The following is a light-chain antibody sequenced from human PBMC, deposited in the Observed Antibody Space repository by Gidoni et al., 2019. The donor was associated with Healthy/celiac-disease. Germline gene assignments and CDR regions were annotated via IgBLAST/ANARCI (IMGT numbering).Light chain of an antibody. CDR1: QGISSY. CDR2: AAS. J-gene: IGKJ4*01. CDR3: QQLNSYPLT. V-gene: IGKV1-9*01. Sequence: DIQLTQSPSFLSASVGDRVTITCRASQGISSYLAWYQQQPGKAPKLLIYAASTLQSGVPSRFSGSGSGTECTLTISSLQPEDFATYYCQQLNSYPLTFGGGTKVEIK.